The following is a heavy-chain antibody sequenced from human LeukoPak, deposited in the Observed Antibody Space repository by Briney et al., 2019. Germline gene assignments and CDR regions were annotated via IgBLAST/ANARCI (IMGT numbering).Heavy chain of an antibody. CDR3: ARGRGYSYGYYFDY. CDR1: GFTFSSYS. J-gene: IGHJ4*02. D-gene: IGHD5-18*01. Sequence: GGSLRLSCAASGFTFSSYSMNWVRQAPGKGLEWVSSISSSSSYIYYADSVKGRFTISRDNAKNSLYLQMNSPRAEDTAVYYCARGRGYSYGYYFDYWGQGTLVTVSS. CDR2: ISSSSSYI. V-gene: IGHV3-21*01.